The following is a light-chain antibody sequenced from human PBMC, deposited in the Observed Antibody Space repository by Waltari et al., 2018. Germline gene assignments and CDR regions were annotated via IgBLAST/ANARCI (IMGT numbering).Light chain of an antibody. V-gene: IGLV6-57*03. CDR1: SGNIATND. Sequence: FMLTQPHSVSESPGKTVTISCTRSSGNIATNDVPWYQQRPGSAPTKVIYEDNQRPSGVPDRFSGSIDSSSNSASLIISGLKAEDEADYYCQSFDSSHVVFGGGTKLTVL. CDR3: QSFDSSHVV. J-gene: IGLJ2*01. CDR2: EDN.